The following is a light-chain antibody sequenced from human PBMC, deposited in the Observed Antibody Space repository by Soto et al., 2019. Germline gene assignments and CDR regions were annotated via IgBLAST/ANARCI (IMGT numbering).Light chain of an antibody. Sequence: QAVVTQPPSVSAAPGQMVTISCSGSSSNIGNNYVSWYQQVPGTAPKLLIYDNNKRPSGIPDRFSGSKSGTSATLGITGLQTGDEADYYCGTWDSSLSAVVFGGGTKLTVL. CDR3: GTWDSSLSAVV. V-gene: IGLV1-51*01. J-gene: IGLJ2*01. CDR2: DNN. CDR1: SSNIGNNY.